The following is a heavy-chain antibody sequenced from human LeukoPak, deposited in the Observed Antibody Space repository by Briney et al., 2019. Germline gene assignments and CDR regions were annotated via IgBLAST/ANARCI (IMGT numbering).Heavy chain of an antibody. J-gene: IGHJ4*02. D-gene: IGHD6-19*01. CDR1: GFTFDDYA. V-gene: IGHV3-9*01. CDR2: ISWNSGSI. CDR3: AGGAGGWIYDQ. Sequence: PGGSLRLSCAASGFTFDDYAMHWVRHAPGKGLEWVSGISWNSGSIGYADSVKGRFTISRDNAQNSLYLQMNSLRVEDTAVYYCAGGAGGWIYDQWGQGTLVTVSS.